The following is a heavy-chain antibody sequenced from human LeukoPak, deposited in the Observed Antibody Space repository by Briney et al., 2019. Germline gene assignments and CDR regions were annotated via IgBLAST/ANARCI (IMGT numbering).Heavy chain of an antibody. V-gene: IGHV3-43*02. J-gene: IGHJ6*02. CDR1: GVTFDVDA. CDR3: AKDGAELLWFGELLPKTYYYYYGMDV. D-gene: IGHD3-10*01. Sequence: GGSLRLSCAASGVTFDVDAMHWGREGPGEGVECVSLICGVGGSTYYAASVKGRFTISGDNSKNSLYLQMNSLRTEDTALYYCAKDGAELLWFGELLPKTYYYYYGMDVWGQGTTVTVSS. CDR2: ICGVGGST.